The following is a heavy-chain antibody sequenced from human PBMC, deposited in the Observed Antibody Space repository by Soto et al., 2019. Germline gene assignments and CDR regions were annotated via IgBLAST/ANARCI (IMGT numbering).Heavy chain of an antibody. CDR3: ARTGASIAAAGPYYYYGMDV. CDR1: GLPFRSYA. V-gene: IGHV3-30-3*01. CDR2: ISYDGSNK. J-gene: IGHJ6*02. Sequence: PGGSHRLSCTSSGLPFRSYAMHWVRQATGKGLEWVAVISYDGSNKYYADSVKGRFTISRDNSKNTLYLQMNSLRAEDTAVYYCARTGASIAAAGPYYYYGMDVWGQGTTVTVSS. D-gene: IGHD6-13*01.